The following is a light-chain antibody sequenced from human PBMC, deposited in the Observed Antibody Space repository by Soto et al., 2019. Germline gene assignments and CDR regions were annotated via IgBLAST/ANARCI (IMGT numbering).Light chain of an antibody. CDR1: QSVSSSY. CDR3: QQYGSSPLLT. CDR2: GAS. J-gene: IGKJ4*01. Sequence: EIVLTQSPGTLSLSPGERATLSCRASQSVSSSYLAWYQQKPGQAPRLLIYGASSRATGIPDRFSGSGSGTNFTITIIRLEPEDFAVYYCQQYGSSPLLTFGGGTKGEIK. V-gene: IGKV3-20*01.